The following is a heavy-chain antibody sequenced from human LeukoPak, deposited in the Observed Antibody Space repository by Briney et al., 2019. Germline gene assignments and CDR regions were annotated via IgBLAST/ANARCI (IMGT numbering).Heavy chain of an antibody. CDR1: GGSISSYY. CDR2: IYYSGST. CDR3: ARVALPIDY. J-gene: IGHJ4*02. Sequence: SETLSLTCTVSGGSISSYYWSWIRQPPGKGLEWIGYIYYSGSTNYNPSLKSRVTISVDTSKNQFSLKLRSVTAADTAVYFCARVALPIDYWGQGTLVTVSS. V-gene: IGHV4-59*12.